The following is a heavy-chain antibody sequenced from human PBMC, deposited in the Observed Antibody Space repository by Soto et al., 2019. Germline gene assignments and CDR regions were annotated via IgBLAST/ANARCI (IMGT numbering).Heavy chain of an antibody. CDR1: CGSFIGYY. J-gene: IGHJ6*02. CDR2: INHSGST. D-gene: IGHD3-3*01. CDR3: ARVRGLRFLEWLFDYYYGMDV. Sequence: SGTLSLTVAVYCGSFIGYYWIWIRQPPGKGLDCIGEINHSGSTNYNPSLKSRVTISVDTSKNQFSLKLSSVTAADTAVYYCARVRGLRFLEWLFDYYYGMDVWGQGTTVTVS. V-gene: IGHV4-34*01.